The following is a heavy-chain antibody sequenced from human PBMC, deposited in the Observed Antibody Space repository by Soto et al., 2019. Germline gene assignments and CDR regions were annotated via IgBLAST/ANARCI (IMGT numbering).Heavy chain of an antibody. J-gene: IGHJ2*01. V-gene: IGHV3-74*01. CDR1: GFTFNSYW. D-gene: IGHD2-15*01. CDR3: ANGGSRNWYFDL. Sequence: EVQLVESGGGLVQPGGSLRLSCAASGFTFNSYWMHWVRQAPGKGLVWVSRINSDGSSKSYADSVKGRFTISRDNAKNTLYRQMNSLRAEDTAVYYCANGGSRNWYFDLWCRGTLVTVSS. CDR2: INSDGSSK.